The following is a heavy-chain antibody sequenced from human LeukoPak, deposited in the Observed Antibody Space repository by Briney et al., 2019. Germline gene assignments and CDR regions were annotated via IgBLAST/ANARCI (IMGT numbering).Heavy chain of an antibody. D-gene: IGHD6-19*01. CDR1: GYSFTNYD. CDR3: ARSEQFPYYMDV. V-gene: IGHV1-2*02. CDR2: INPNSGDA. Sequence: GASVKVSCKASGYSFTNYDINWVRQATGQGLEWMGWINPNSGDANYAQKFQGRVTMTRDTSISTGYMELSRLRSDDTAVYYCARSEQFPYYMDVWGKGTTVTVSS. J-gene: IGHJ6*03.